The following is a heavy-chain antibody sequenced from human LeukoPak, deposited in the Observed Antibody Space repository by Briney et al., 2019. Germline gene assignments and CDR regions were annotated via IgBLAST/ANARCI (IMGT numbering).Heavy chain of an antibody. CDR1: GFTFDDYA. Sequence: GGSLRLSCAASGFTFDDYAMHWVRQAPGKGLEWVSGISWNSGSIDYADSVKGRFSISRDNARNSLFLQMNSLRPEDMAFYYCAKSGYSNGWYAIDYWGQGTLVTVPS. CDR3: AKSGYSNGWYAIDY. V-gene: IGHV3-9*03. D-gene: IGHD6-19*01. CDR2: ISWNSGSI. J-gene: IGHJ4*02.